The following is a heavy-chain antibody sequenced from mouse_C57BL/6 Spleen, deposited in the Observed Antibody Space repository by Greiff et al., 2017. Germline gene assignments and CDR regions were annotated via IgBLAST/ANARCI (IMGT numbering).Heavy chain of an antibody. Sequence: EVQGVESGGGLVKPGGSLKLSCAASGFTFSDYGMHWVRQAPEKGLEWVAYISSGSSTIYYADTVKGRFTISRDNAKNTLFLQMTSLRSEDTAMYYCARRGITTVVSNAMDYWGQGTSVTVSS. CDR3: ARRGITTVVSNAMDY. D-gene: IGHD1-1*01. J-gene: IGHJ4*01. CDR1: GFTFSDYG. V-gene: IGHV5-17*01. CDR2: ISSGSSTI.